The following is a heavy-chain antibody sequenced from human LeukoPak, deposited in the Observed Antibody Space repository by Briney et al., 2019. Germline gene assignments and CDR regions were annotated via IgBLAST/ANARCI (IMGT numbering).Heavy chain of an antibody. Sequence: GGSLRLSCAASGFTFSTYAMHWVRQAPGKGLEWVSFISYDGTNKYYADSVKGRFTISRDNSKNTLYLQMNSLRAEDTAVYYCASEDYDSSGYYSFFDYWGQGTLVTVSS. V-gene: IGHV3-30*03. CDR1: GFTFSTYA. CDR2: ISYDGTNK. CDR3: ASEDYDSSGYYSFFDY. J-gene: IGHJ4*02. D-gene: IGHD3-22*01.